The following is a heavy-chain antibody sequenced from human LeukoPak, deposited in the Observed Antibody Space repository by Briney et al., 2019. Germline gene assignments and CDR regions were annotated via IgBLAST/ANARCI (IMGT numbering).Heavy chain of an antibody. Sequence: PSETLSLTCAVYGGSISSSSYYWGWIRQPPGKGLEWIGSIYYSGSTYYNPSLKSRVTISVDTSKNQFSLKLSSATAADTAVYYCARVWRIAAAVSAYFDYWGQGTLVTVSS. D-gene: IGHD6-13*01. CDR2: IYYSGST. CDR3: ARVWRIAAAVSAYFDY. J-gene: IGHJ4*02. CDR1: GGSISSSSYY. V-gene: IGHV4-39*07.